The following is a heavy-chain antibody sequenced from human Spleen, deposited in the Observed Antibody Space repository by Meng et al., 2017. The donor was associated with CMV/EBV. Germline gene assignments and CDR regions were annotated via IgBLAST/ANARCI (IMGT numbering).Heavy chain of an antibody. J-gene: IGHJ4*02. D-gene: IGHD6-13*01. V-gene: IGHV1-46*01. CDR2: INPSGGST. CDR1: GYTITSYY. Sequence: GAGVKKPGASVKVSGKAAGYTITSYYRHWGRQAAGQGLEWMEIINPSGGSTSYAQKFQGRVTMTRDTSTSTVYMELSSLRSEDTAVYYCSLRIAAAGTDYWGQGTLVTVSS. CDR3: SLRIAAAGTDY.